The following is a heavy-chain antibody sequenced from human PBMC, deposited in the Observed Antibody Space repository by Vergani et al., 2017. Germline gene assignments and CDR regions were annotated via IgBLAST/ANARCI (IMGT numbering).Heavy chain of an antibody. Sequence: QVQLVQSGAEVKKPGASVKVSCKASGYTFTGYYMHWVRQAPGQGLEWMGWINPIFGTANYAQKFQGRVTITADESTSTAYMELSRLRSDDTAVYYCARSDHSSAPGYWGQGTLVTVSS. CDR1: GYTFTGYY. D-gene: IGHD6-25*01. J-gene: IGHJ4*02. CDR2: INPIFGTA. V-gene: IGHV1-69*13. CDR3: ARSDHSSAPGY.